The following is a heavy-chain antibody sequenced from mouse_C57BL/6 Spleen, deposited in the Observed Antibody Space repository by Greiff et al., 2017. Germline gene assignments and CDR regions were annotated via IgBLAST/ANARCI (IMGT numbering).Heavy chain of an antibody. J-gene: IGHJ1*03. D-gene: IGHD1-1*01. CDR2: IWTGGGT. V-gene: IGHV2-9-1*01. Sequence: QVQLKQSGPGLVAPSQSLSITCTVSGFSLTSYAISWVRQPPGKGLEWLGVIWTGGGTNYNSALKSRLSISKDNSKSQVFLKMNSLQTDDTARYYCARNEDYYGNSYYFDVWGTGTTVTVSS. CDR1: GFSLTSYA. CDR3: ARNEDYYGNSYYFDV.